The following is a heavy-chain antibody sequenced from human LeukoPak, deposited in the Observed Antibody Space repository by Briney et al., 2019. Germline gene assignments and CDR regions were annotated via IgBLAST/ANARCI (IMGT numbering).Heavy chain of an antibody. CDR3: AREPYYDFWSGYYKFRWFDP. CDR2: IKQDGSEK. V-gene: IGHV3-7*01. D-gene: IGHD3-3*01. CDR1: GFTFSSYW. Sequence: GGSLRLSCAASGFTFSSYWMSWVRQAPGKGLEWVANIKQDGSEKYYVDSVKGRFTISRDNAKNSLYLQMNSLGAEDTAVYYCAREPYYDFWSGYYKFRWFDPWGQGTLVTVSS. J-gene: IGHJ5*02.